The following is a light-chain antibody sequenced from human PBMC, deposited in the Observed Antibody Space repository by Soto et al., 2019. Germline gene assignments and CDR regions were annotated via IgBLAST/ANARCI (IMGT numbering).Light chain of an antibody. CDR1: QSVSRY. V-gene: IGKV3-11*01. CDR2: DAS. J-gene: IGKJ3*01. CDR3: HRHATGPPAFT. Sequence: EIVLTQSPATLSLSPGERATLSCRASQSVSRYLAWYQQKPGHAPRLLIYDASNSATGIPASFSGSGSGTGFDLTIRSLEHDDFAVYFCHRHATGPPAFTFGPGNKVDFK.